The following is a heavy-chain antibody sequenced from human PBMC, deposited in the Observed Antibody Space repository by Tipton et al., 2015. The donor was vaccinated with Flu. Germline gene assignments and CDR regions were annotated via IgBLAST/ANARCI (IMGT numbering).Heavy chain of an antibody. CDR1: GYTFKSYG. V-gene: IGHV1-18*01. J-gene: IGHJ4*02. D-gene: IGHD1-20*01. CDR2: ISAYTDNT. Sequence: QVQLVQSGAELKKPGASVKVSCKASGYTFKSYGISWVRQAPGQGLEWMGWISAYTDNTNYAQRFQGRITMTTDTSTSTAFMELRSLRSDDTAVYYCAKGYGYIWSPFDYWGQGTPVTVSS. CDR3: AKGYGYIWSPFDY.